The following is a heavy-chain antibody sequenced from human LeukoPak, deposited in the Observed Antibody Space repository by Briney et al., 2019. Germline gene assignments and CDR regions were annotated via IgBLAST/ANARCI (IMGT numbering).Heavy chain of an antibody. J-gene: IGHJ4*02. CDR3: ARAVGPFDY. CDR1: GFTFSSYA. Sequence: GGSLRLSCAASGFTFSSYAMSWVRQAPGKGLEWVAVIWNYGSNKYYADSVKGRFTISRDNSKDTLYLQMNSLRVEDTAVYYCARAVGPFDYWGQGTLVTVSS. V-gene: IGHV3-33*08. D-gene: IGHD3-16*01. CDR2: IWNYGSNK.